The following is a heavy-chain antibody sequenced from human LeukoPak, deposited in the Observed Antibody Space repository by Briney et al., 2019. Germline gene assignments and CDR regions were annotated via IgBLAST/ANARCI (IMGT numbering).Heavy chain of an antibody. Sequence: GSSVKVSCKASGDTFSSYAISWVRQAPGQGLEWMGTIIPVFGIAYYAQRFQGRVTITADKSTSTAYMELSGLRSEDTAVYYCARDPEWGQGTLVTVSS. CDR3: ARDPE. J-gene: IGHJ4*02. CDR2: IIPVFGIA. CDR1: GDTFSSYA. V-gene: IGHV1-69*04.